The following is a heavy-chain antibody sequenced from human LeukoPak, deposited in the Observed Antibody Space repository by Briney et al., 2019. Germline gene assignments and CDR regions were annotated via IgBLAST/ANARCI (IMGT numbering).Heavy chain of an antibody. Sequence: PSETLSLTCTVSGGSISSYYWSWIRRPPGKGLEWIGYIYYSGSTNYNPSLKSRVTISVDTSKNQFSLKLSSVTAADTAVYYCARAETYYDFWSGHYYYYMDVWGKGTTVTVSS. CDR1: GGSISSYY. D-gene: IGHD3-3*01. J-gene: IGHJ6*03. CDR2: IYYSGST. V-gene: IGHV4-59*01. CDR3: ARAETYYDFWSGHYYYYMDV.